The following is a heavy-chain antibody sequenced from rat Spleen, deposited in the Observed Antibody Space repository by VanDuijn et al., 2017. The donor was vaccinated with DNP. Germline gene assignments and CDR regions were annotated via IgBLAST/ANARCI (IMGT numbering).Heavy chain of an antibody. CDR1: GFSLTSYG. J-gene: IGHJ2*01. V-gene: IGHV2S12*01. Sequence: QVQLKESGPGLVQPSQTLSLTCTVSGFSLTSYGVSWVRQPPGKGLEWIAAISSGGGTYYNSALKSRLSIIRDTSKSQVFLKMNSLQPEDTGTYYCARRGLRAPFDYWGQGVMVTVSS. CDR3: ARRGLRAPFDY. D-gene: IGHD1-11*01. CDR2: ISSGGGT.